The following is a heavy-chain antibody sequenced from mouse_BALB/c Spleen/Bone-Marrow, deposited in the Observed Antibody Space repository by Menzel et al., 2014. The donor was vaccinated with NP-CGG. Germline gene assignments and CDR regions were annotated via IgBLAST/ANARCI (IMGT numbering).Heavy chain of an antibody. J-gene: IGHJ3*01. V-gene: IGHV5-9-3*01. Sequence: EVKLVESGGGLVKPGGSLKLSCAASGFTFSSYAMSWVRQTPEKRLEWVATISSDGSYTYYPDSVKGRFTISRDNAKNTLYLQMSSLRSEDTAMYYCARPRFAYWGQGTLVTVSA. CDR3: ARPRFAY. CDR2: ISSDGSYT. CDR1: GFTFSSYA.